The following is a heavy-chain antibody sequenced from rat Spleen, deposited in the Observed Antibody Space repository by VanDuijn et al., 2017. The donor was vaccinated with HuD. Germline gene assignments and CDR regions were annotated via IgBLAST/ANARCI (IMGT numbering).Heavy chain of an antibody. CDR1: GFTFSDYY. J-gene: IGHJ3*01. CDR3: ARQEAWPCFAY. Sequence: EVQLVESDGGLVQPGRSLKLSCAASGFTFSDYYMAWVRQAPKKGLEWVAYISYDGGSTYYRDSVKGRFTISRDNAKSTLYLQMDSLRSEDTATYYCARQEAWPCFAYWGQGTLVTVSS. V-gene: IGHV5-7*01. CDR2: ISYDGGST.